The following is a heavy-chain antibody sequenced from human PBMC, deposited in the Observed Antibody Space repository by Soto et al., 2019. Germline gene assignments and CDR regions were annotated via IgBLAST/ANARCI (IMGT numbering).Heavy chain of an antibody. CDR3: ARDTALYYYGMDV. D-gene: IGHD5-18*01. CDR1: GFTFSSYA. CDR2: ISYDGSNK. J-gene: IGHJ6*02. Sequence: SLRLSCAASGFTFSSYAMHWVRQAPGKGLEWVAVISYDGSNKYYADSVKGRFTISRDNSKNTLYLQMNSLRAEDTAVYYCARDTALYYYGMDVWGQGTTVTVSS. V-gene: IGHV3-30-3*01.